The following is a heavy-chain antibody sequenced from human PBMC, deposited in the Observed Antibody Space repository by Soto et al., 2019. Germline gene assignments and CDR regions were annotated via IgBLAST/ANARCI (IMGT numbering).Heavy chain of an antibody. Sequence: ASVKVSCKASGYTFTSYGISWVRQAPGRGLEWMGWISAYNGNTNYAQKLQGRVTMTTDTSTSTAYMELRSLRSDDTAVYYCARDPLIVVVPAASSHWFDPLGQGTLVTVSS. J-gene: IGHJ5*02. CDR2: ISAYNGNT. V-gene: IGHV1-18*01. D-gene: IGHD2-2*01. CDR1: GYTFTSYG. CDR3: ARDPLIVVVPAASSHWFDP.